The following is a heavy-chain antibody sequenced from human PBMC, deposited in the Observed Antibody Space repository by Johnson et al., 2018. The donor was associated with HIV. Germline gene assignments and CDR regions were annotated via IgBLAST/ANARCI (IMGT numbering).Heavy chain of an antibody. CDR2: ITSNGGST. D-gene: IGHD1-1*01. V-gene: IGHV3-64*01. J-gene: IGHJ3*02. Sequence: VQLMESGGGVVQPGGSLRLSCAVSGFTFRNFAMHWVRQAPGKGLEYVSAITSNGGSTYYANSVKGRFIISRDNAKNSLYLQMNSLKTEDTAVYYCTTEELERPHDAFDIWGQGTMVTVSS. CDR3: TTEELERPHDAFDI. CDR1: GFTFRNFA.